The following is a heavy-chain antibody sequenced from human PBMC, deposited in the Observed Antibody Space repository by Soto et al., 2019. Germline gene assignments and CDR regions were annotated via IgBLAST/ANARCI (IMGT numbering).Heavy chain of an antibody. J-gene: IGHJ4*02. CDR1: GGSISSSSYY. CDR3: VKDVVFWP. D-gene: IGHD2-15*01. CDR2: IYYSGST. V-gene: IGHV4-39*02. Sequence: PSETLSLTCTVSGGSISSSSYYWGWIRQPPGKGLEWIGSIYYSGSTYYNPSLKSRVTISVDTSKNQFSLKLSSVTAADKAMYYCVKDVVFWPWGQGTLVTVSS.